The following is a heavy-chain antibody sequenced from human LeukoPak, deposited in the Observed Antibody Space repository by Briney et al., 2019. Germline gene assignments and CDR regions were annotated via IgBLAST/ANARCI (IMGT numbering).Heavy chain of an antibody. J-gene: IGHJ5*02. CDR3: ASGRYWFDP. Sequence: PSETLSLTCTVSGGSISSSSYYWGWIRQPPGKVLEWIGSIYFRGSTYYDPSLKSRVTMSVDTSKNQFSLKLSSVTAADTAVYFCASGRYWFDPWGQGTLVTVSS. CDR2: IYFRGST. V-gene: IGHV4-39*01. D-gene: IGHD3-3*01. CDR1: GGSISSSSYY.